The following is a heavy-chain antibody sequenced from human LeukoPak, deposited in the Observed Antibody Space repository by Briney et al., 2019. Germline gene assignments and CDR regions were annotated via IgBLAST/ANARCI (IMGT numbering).Heavy chain of an antibody. CDR3: ARDLLAMIPSFSAEY. V-gene: IGHV1-18*01. CDR2: ISANNGNT. CDR1: GYTFTSYG. D-gene: IGHD5-12*01. J-gene: IGHJ4*02. Sequence: GASVKVSCKASGYTFTSYGISWVRQAPGQGLEWMGWISANNGNTIYAQELQGRVTMTTDTSTSTAYMELRSLRSDDTAVYYCARDLLAMIPSFSAEYWGQGTLVTVSS.